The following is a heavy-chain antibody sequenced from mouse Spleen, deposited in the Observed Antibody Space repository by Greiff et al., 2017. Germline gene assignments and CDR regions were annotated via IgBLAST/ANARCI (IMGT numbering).Heavy chain of an antibody. J-gene: IGHJ4*01. Sequence: QVQLQQSGPELVKPGASVKISCKASGYAFSSSWMNWVKQRPGKGLEWIGRIYPGDGDTNYNGKFKGKATLTADKSSSTAYMQLSSLTSEDSAVYFCARGGPLGAMDYWGQGTSVTVSS. V-gene: IGHV1-82*01. D-gene: IGHD4-1*01. CDR1: GYAFSSSW. CDR3: ARGGPLGAMDY. CDR2: IYPGDGDT.